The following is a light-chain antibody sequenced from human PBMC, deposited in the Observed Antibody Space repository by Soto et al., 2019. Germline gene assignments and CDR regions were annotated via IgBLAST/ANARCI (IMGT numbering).Light chain of an antibody. J-gene: IGLJ1*01. CDR2: GNS. Sequence: QSVLTQPPSVSGAPGQRVTISFTGSSSNIGAGYDVHWYQQLPGTAPQLLIYGNSNRPSGVHDRFSGSKSGTSASLAIPGLKNEAEANYSCQSYESNLYVLGTGTKLTVL. CDR3: QSYESNLYV. CDR1: SSNIGAGYD. V-gene: IGLV1-40*01.